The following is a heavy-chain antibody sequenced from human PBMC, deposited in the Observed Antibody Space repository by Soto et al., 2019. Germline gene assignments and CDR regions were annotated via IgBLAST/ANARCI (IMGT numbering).Heavy chain of an antibody. CDR3: TKHPSTVLDV. V-gene: IGHV3-73*02. J-gene: IGHJ6*02. CDR2: IRSKANSYAT. D-gene: IGHD4-4*01. Sequence: EVQLVESGGGLDQPGGSLKLSCAASGFTFSGSAMHWVRQASGIGLEWVGRIRSKANSYATAYAASVKGRFTISRDDSKNTAYLQMNSLKTEDTAVYYCTKHPSTVLDVCGQGTTVTVSS. CDR1: GFTFSGSA.